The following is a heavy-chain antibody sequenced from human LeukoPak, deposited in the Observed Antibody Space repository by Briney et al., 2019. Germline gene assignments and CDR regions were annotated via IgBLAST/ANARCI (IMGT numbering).Heavy chain of an antibody. V-gene: IGHV3-15*01. J-gene: IGHJ4*02. CDR1: GFTFSNAW. Sequence: GGSLRLSCAASGFTFSNAWMSWVRQAPGKGLEWVGRIKSKTDGGTTDYAAPVKGRFTISRDDSKNTLYLQMNSLKAEDTAVYYCTTVDSGGYYYRRGLLGYWGQGTLVTVSS. D-gene: IGHD3-22*01. CDR3: TTVDSGGYYYRRGLLGY. CDR2: IKSKTDGGTT.